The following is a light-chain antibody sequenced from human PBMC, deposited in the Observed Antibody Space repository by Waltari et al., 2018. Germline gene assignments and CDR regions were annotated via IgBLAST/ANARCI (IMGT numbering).Light chain of an antibody. V-gene: IGKV3-20*01. J-gene: IGKJ1*01. CDR1: QSVSRS. CDR3: QHYVRLPVT. CDR2: GAS. Sequence: SCRASQSVSRSLAWYQQKPGQAPRLLIYGASSRATGVPDRFSGSGSVTDFSLTISRLEPEDFAVYYCQHYVRLPVTFGQGTKVEIK.